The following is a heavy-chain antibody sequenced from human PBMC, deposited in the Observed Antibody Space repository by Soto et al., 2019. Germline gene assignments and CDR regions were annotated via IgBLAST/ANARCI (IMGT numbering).Heavy chain of an antibody. J-gene: IGHJ5*02. Sequence: SETLSLTCAVYGGSFSGYYWSWIRQPPGKGLEWIGEINHSGSTNYNPSLKSRVTISVDTSKNQFSLKLSSVTAADTAVYYCARDPSNFPAGNWFDPWGQGTLVTVSS. D-gene: IGHD7-27*01. V-gene: IGHV4-34*01. CDR1: GGSFSGYY. CDR2: INHSGST. CDR3: ARDPSNFPAGNWFDP.